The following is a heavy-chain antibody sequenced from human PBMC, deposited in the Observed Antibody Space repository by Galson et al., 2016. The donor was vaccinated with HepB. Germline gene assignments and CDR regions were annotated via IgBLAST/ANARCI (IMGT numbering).Heavy chain of an antibody. D-gene: IGHD3-10*01. J-gene: IGHJ4*02. CDR1: GFIFSAYA. V-gene: IGHV3-23*01. CDR2: IRGGGPET. Sequence: SLRLSCAASGFIFSAYAMHWVRQTPGRGLEWISGIRGGGPETYYADSVKGRFTLSRDNSKNTVFLQMNSLRVEDTALYYCARGIRGPDYWGPGTLVTVSS. CDR3: ARGIRGPDY.